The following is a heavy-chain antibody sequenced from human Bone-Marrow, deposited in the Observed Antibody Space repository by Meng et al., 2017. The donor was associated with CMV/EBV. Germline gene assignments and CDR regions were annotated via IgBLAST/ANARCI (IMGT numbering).Heavy chain of an antibody. CDR1: GFTFSSFW. J-gene: IGHJ4*02. CDR3: ARGGCSSTSCDIDY. D-gene: IGHD2-2*02. CDR2: INGDGSSI. V-gene: IGHV3-74*01. Sequence: GESLKISCAASGFTFSSFWMIWVRQTPGKGLVWVSRINGDGSSISYVDPVKGRFTISRDNAKNTLFLQMDSLRAEDTAVYYCARGGCSSTSCDIDYWGQGTLVTVSS.